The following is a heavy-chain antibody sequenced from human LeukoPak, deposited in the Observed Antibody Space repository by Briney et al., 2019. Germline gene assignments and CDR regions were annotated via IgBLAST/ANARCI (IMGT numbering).Heavy chain of an antibody. V-gene: IGHV3-23*01. CDR2: ISGSGGST. CDR1: GFTFTSYA. CDR3: AKAHGGSYHSGID. D-gene: IGHD1-26*01. Sequence: GGSLRLSCAASGFTFTSYAMNWVRQAPGQGLEWVSGISGSGGSTYYADSVKGRFSISRDNSKNTLYLHLNSLRVEDTAEYYCAKAHGGSYHSGIDWGQGTLVIVSS. J-gene: IGHJ4*02.